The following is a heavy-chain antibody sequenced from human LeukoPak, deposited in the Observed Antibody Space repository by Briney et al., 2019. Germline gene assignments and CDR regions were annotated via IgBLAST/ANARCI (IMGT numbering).Heavy chain of an antibody. Sequence: ASVKVSCKASGYTFTSYGISWERQAPGQGLEWMGWISAYNGNTNFAQKLQDRVTMTTDTSTSTAYMELRSLRSDDTAVYYCARAEKPNWGNYYYYCMDVWGKGTTVTVSS. V-gene: IGHV1-18*01. CDR2: ISAYNGNT. D-gene: IGHD7-27*01. CDR1: GYTFTSYG. CDR3: ARAEKPNWGNYYYYCMDV. J-gene: IGHJ6*03.